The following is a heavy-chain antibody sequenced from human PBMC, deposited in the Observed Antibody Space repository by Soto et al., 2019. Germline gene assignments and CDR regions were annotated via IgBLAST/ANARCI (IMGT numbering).Heavy chain of an antibody. CDR1: GFTFDEYG. V-gene: IGHV3-9*01. Sequence: GGSLRLSCEASGFTFDEYGMYWVRQAPGKGLEWVSGISWNSNTIAYVDSVEGRFTISRDNAKNSLYLQMNSLRTEDTALYYCARRASRWGQGTMVTVSS. J-gene: IGHJ3*01. CDR3: ARRASR. CDR2: ISWNSNTI. D-gene: IGHD1-26*01.